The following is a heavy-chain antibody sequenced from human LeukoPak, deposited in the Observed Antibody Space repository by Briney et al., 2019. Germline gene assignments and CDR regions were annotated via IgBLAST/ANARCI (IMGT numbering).Heavy chain of an antibody. CDR3: RAAVAGDYFDL. J-gene: IGHJ2*01. CDR2: IRSKADSYTT. CDR1: GFTLSVAA. D-gene: IGHD6-19*01. V-gene: IGHV3-73*01. Sequence: GGSLKLSCAASGFTLSVAAMHWVRQASGKGLEWLGRIRSKADSYTTAYAASVKGRFSVSRDDSKNTAYLQMNSLKTEDTAVYYCRAAVAGDYFDLWGRGTLVTVSS.